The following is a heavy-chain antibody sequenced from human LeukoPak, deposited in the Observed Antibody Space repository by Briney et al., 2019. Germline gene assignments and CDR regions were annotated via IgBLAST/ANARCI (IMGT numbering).Heavy chain of an antibody. CDR1: GFNVSSNY. D-gene: IGHD6-19*01. Sequence: PGGSLRLSCAASGFNVSSNYTSWVRQAPGKGLEWVSVLYGAGSTYYADSVKGRFTISRHDSQNTLFLQMNSLRAEDTAVYYCARGGTPGFSTGRIDYWGQGTLVTVSS. V-gene: IGHV3-53*04. J-gene: IGHJ4*02. CDR2: LYGAGST. CDR3: ARGGTPGFSTGRIDY.